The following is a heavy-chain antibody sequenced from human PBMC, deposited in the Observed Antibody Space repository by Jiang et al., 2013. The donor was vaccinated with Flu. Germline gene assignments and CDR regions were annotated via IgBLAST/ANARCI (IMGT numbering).Heavy chain of an antibody. D-gene: IGHD3-16*01. V-gene: IGHV1-2*06. J-gene: IGHJ4*02. CDR3: ARDYYDNEGEDY. CDR1: GYTFSGYY. Sequence: GAEVKKPGASVKVSCKASGYTFSGYYMHWVRQAPGQGPEWVGRIDPKSGGTNYAQKFQGRITMTRDTSISTAYMELRRLTSDDTAVYYCARDYYDNEGEDYWGQGTLVTVSS. CDR2: IDPKSGGT.